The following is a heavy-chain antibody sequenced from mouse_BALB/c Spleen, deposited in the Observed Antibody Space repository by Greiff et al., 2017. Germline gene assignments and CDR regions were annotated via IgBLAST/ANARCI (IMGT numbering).Heavy chain of an antibody. CDR3: ARNDYRYDWFAY. Sequence: EVKLVESGPSLVKPSQTLSLTCSVTGDSITSGYWNWIRKFPGNKLEYMGYISYSGSTYYNPSLKSRISTTRDTSKNQYYLQLNSVTTEDTATYYCARNDYRYDWFAYWGQGTLVTVSA. D-gene: IGHD2-14*01. CDR2: ISYSGST. CDR1: GDSITSGY. J-gene: IGHJ3*01. V-gene: IGHV3-8*02.